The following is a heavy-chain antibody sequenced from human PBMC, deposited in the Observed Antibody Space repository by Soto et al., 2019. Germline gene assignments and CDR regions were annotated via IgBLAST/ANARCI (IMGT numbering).Heavy chain of an antibody. CDR1: GYTFTSYA. D-gene: IGHD3-22*01. J-gene: IGHJ4*02. CDR2: INAGNGNT. V-gene: IGHV1-3*01. Sequence: ASVKVSCKASGYTFTSYAMHWVRQAPGQRLEWMGWINAGNGNTKYSQKFQGRVTITRDTSASTAYMELSSLRSEDTAVYYCARAGSEYYYDSSGYYYVYWGQGTLVTVSS. CDR3: ARAGSEYYYDSSGYYYVY.